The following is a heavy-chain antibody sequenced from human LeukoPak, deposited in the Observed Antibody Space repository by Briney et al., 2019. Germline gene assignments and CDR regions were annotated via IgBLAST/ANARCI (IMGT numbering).Heavy chain of an antibody. D-gene: IGHD3-22*01. CDR2: IYPGDSDT. CDR1: GYSFSNYW. CDR3: ARPPFYYDRSY. J-gene: IGHJ4*02. Sequence: GESLSISCKGFGYSFSNYWIGWVRQMPGKGLEWMGIIYPGDSDTRYSPSFQGQVTISADKSINTAYLQWSSLKASDSAMYYCARPPFYYDRSYWGQGTLVTVSS. V-gene: IGHV5-51*01.